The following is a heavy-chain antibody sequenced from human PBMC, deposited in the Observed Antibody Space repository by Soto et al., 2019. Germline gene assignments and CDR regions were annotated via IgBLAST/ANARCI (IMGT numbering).Heavy chain of an antibody. CDR1: GGSTSSGGYY. Sequence: SETLSLTCTVSGGSTSSGGYYWSWIRQHPGKGLEWIGYIYYSGSTYYNPSLKSRVTISVDTSKNQFSLKLSSVTAADTAVYYCARCCRGYSSSWYNYYYGMDVWGQGTTVTVSS. V-gene: IGHV4-31*03. CDR2: IYYSGST. CDR3: ARCCRGYSSSWYNYYYGMDV. D-gene: IGHD6-13*01. J-gene: IGHJ6*02.